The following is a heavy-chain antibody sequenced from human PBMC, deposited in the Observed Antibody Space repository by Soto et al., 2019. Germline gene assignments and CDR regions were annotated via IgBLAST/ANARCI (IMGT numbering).Heavy chain of an antibody. D-gene: IGHD3-3*01. J-gene: IGHJ4*02. Sequence: QVQLVQSGTEVKKPGASVKVSCKTSGYTFTTYGVNWVRQAPGQGLEWMGWISGYNGNTNYPQKFQGRVTMTTDTSRSTAYMELRSLTFEDTAVYYCARGAHGSGYAVYWXX. CDR1: GYTFTTYG. CDR2: ISGYNGNT. CDR3: ARGAHGSGYAVY. V-gene: IGHV1-18*01.